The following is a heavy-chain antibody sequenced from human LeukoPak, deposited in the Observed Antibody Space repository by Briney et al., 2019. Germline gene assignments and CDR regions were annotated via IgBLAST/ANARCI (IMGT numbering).Heavy chain of an antibody. V-gene: IGHV3-9*03. CDR3: AKGAAGSYYYMDV. Sequence: GGSLRLSCAASGFTFDDYAMHWVRQAPGKGLEWVSGISWNSGSIGYADSVKGRFTISRNNAKNSLYLRMNSLRAEDMALYYCAKGAAGSYYYMDVWGKGTTVTVSS. CDR1: GFTFDDYA. CDR2: ISWNSGSI. J-gene: IGHJ6*03. D-gene: IGHD6-13*01.